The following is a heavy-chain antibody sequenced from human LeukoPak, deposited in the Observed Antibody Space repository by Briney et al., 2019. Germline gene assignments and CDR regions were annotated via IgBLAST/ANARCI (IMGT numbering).Heavy chain of an antibody. CDR1: GFSFGSYA. CDR3: ARDPEDYFDY. CDR2: ISNDGNIQ. V-gene: IGHV3-30*04. J-gene: IGHJ4*02. Sequence: GGSLRLSCAASGFSFGSYAMHWVRQAPGKGLEWVAVISNDGNIQYYVDSVKGRFTISRDNSKNTVYLQMNSLRAEDTAAYYCARDPEDYFDYWGQGTLVTVSS.